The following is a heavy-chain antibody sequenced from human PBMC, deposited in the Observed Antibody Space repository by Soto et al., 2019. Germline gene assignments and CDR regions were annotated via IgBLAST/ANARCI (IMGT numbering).Heavy chain of an antibody. CDR3: ARVIPGAEAWFDP. V-gene: IGHV1-18*01. Sequence: VKVSCKASGNTFTNFGVTWARQAPGQGLEWMGWISAYTDDPNYAQKFQGRVTMTIDTSTSTAYLDLRSLTSDDTAVYYCARVIPGAEAWFDPWGQGTLVTVSS. CDR1: GNTFTNFG. CDR2: ISAYTDDP. J-gene: IGHJ5*02. D-gene: IGHD2-2*01.